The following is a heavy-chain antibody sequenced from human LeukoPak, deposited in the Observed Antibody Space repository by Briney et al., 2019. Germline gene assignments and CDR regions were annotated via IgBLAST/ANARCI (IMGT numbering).Heavy chain of an antibody. CDR3: ARTAPKSRKVVPAAFRYYYYGMDV. Sequence: ASVKVSCKASGYTFTGYYMHWVRQAPGQGLEWMGWINPNSGGTNYAQKFQGRVTMTRDTSISTAYMELSRLRSDDTAVYYCARTAPKSRKVVPAAFRYYYYGMDVWGQGTTVTVSS. CDR1: GYTFTGYY. CDR2: INPNSGGT. V-gene: IGHV1-2*02. J-gene: IGHJ6*02. D-gene: IGHD2-2*01.